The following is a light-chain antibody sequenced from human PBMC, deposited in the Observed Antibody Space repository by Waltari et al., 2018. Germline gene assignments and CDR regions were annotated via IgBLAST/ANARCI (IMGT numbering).Light chain of an antibody. Sequence: QSALTQPPSASGSPGQSVTISCTGTSSDVGGYNYVSWYQQHPGKAPKLMIYEVNNRPSGVPDRFSGSKSGNTASLTVSGLQAEDEADYYCSSYAGSNKYVLFGGGTKLTFL. CDR2: EVN. V-gene: IGLV2-8*01. CDR3: SSYAGSNKYVL. CDR1: SSDVGGYNY. J-gene: IGLJ2*01.